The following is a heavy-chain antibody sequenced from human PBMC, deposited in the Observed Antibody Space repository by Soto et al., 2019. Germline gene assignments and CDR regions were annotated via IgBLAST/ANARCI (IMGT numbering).Heavy chain of an antibody. CDR2: IIPIFGTA. J-gene: IGHJ4*02. Sequence: ASVKVSCKASGGTFSSYAISWVRQAPGQGLEWMGGIIPIFGTANYAQKFQGRVTITADESTSTAYMELSSLRSEDTAVYYCARGQVLRYFDWLPSFDYWGQGTLVTVSS. CDR3: ARGQVLRYFDWLPSFDY. CDR1: GGTFSSYA. D-gene: IGHD3-9*01. V-gene: IGHV1-69*13.